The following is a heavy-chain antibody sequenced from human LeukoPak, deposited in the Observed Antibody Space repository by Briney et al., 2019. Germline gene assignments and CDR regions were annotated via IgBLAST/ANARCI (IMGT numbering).Heavy chain of an antibody. CDR1: GYTFTGYY. J-gene: IGHJ6*04. Sequence: GASVKASCKASGYTFTGYYMHWVRQAPGQGLEWMGWINPNSGGTNYAQKFQGRVTMTRDTSISTAYVELSSLRSDDTAVYYCARGPLWFGDGGVDVWGKGTTVTVSS. D-gene: IGHD3-10*01. CDR2: INPNSGGT. V-gene: IGHV1-2*02. CDR3: ARGPLWFGDGGVDV.